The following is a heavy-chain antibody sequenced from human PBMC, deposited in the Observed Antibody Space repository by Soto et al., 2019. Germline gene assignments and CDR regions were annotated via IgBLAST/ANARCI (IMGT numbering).Heavy chain of an antibody. CDR1: GFTFDDYA. Sequence: EVQLVESGGGLVQPGRSLRLSCAAPGFTFDDYAMHWVRQAPGKGLEWVSGISWNSGSIGYADSVKCRFTISRDNAKNALYLQMNNLRAEDSALYYCAITPSYGDYLLGYWGQGTLLTVSS. CDR2: ISWNSGSI. D-gene: IGHD4-17*01. V-gene: IGHV3-9*01. J-gene: IGHJ4*02. CDR3: AITPSYGDYLLGY.